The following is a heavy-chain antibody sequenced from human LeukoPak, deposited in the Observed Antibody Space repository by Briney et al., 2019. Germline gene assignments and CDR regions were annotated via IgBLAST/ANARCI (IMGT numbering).Heavy chain of an antibody. D-gene: IGHD1-14*01. CDR2: ISAYNGNT. CDR3: AREMERAGLYYYYYGMDV. J-gene: IGHJ6*02. CDR1: GYTFTGYG. V-gene: IGHV1-18*01. Sequence: ASVKVSCKASGYTFTGYGISWVRQAPGQGLEWMGWISAYNGNTNYARKLQGRVTMTTDTSTSTAYMELSSLRSDDTAVYYCAREMERAGLYYYYYGMDVWGQGTTVTVSS.